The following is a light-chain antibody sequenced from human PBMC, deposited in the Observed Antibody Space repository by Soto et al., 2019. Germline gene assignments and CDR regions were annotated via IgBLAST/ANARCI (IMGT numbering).Light chain of an antibody. J-gene: IGKJ1*01. CDR2: DAS. V-gene: IGKV3-11*01. CDR3: QQAYTFPRT. Sequence: ENVLTQSPATLSLSPGERATLSCRASQSVSNYVAWYQQKPGQAPRLLIYDASNRATGIPARFSGSGSGTDFTLTISSLQPEDFATFYCQQAYTFPRTFGQGTKVEIQ. CDR1: QSVSNY.